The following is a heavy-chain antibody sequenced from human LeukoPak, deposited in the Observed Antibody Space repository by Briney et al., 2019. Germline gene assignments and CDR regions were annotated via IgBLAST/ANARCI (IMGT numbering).Heavy chain of an antibody. D-gene: IGHD2-2*01. J-gene: IGHJ5*02. V-gene: IGHV1-18*01. CDR1: GYTFTIYG. CDR2: ISAYNGNT. CDR3: ARYCSSTSCYSTGLGNWFDP. Sequence: ASVKVSCKASGYTFTIYGISWVRQAPGQGLEWMGWISAYNGNTNYAQKLQGRVTMTTDTSTSTAYMELRSLRSDDTAVYYCARYCSSTSCYSTGLGNWFDPWGQGTLVTVSS.